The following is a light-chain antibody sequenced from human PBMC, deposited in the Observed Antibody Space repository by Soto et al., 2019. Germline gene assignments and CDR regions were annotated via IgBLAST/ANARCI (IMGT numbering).Light chain of an antibody. CDR2: GAS. J-gene: IGKJ2*01. V-gene: IGKV3-20*01. Sequence: EVVLTQSPATLSVSPGERATLSCRASHSVTRNLAWYQQKPGQAPRLLIYGASSRATGIPDRFSGSGSGTDFTLTISRLEPEDFAVYYCQQYGSSTPMYTFGQGTKLEIK. CDR3: QQYGSSTPMYT. CDR1: HSVTRN.